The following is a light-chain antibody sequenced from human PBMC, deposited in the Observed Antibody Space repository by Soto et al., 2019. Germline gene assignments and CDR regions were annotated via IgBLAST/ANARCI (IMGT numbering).Light chain of an antibody. CDR1: QSVGSG. Sequence: EIVMTQSPATLSVSPGERATLSCRASQSVGSGLSWYQQKPDQAPRLLIYGASTRATGIPARFSGSGSGTDFTLTISSLQSEDYAVYYCQQYNNWPPYTFGQGTKVDNK. J-gene: IGKJ2*01. V-gene: IGKV3-15*01. CDR2: GAS. CDR3: QQYNNWPPYT.